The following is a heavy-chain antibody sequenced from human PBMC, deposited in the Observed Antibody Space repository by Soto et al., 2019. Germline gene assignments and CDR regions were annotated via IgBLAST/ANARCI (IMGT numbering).Heavy chain of an antibody. CDR3: ARDVSPVSGPYYLDAFDM. J-gene: IGHJ3*02. CDR1: GFTFSDYW. CDR2: IKKDESKK. Sequence: EVQLVESGGGLVQPGESLRLSCAASGFTFSDYWMTWVRQAPGKGLEWVANIKKDESKKSYLDSVGDRFTISRDNARNSLYLQMDSLRAEDTALYYCARDVSPVSGPYYLDAFDMWCQGTMVTVSS. D-gene: IGHD3-22*01. V-gene: IGHV3-7*05.